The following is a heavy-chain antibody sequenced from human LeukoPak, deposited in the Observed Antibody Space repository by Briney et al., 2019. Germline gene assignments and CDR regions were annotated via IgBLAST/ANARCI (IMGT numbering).Heavy chain of an antibody. CDR3: ARESSSGFDY. CDR2: INPNSGGT. J-gene: IGHJ4*02. CDR1: GYTFTGYY. V-gene: IGHV1-2*02. D-gene: IGHD6-25*01. Sequence: GASVKVSCTASGYTFTGYYMHWVRQAPGQGLEWMGWINPNSGGTNYAQKFQGRVTMTRDTSISTACMELSRLRSDDTAVYFCARESSSGFDYWGQGTLVTVSS.